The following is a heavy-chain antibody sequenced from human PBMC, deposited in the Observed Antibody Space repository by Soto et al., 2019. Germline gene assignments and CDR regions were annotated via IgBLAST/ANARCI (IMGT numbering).Heavy chain of an antibody. Sequence: QVQLVESGGGVVQPGRSLRLSCAASGFTFSNYGMHWVRQAPGKGLEWVTTISSDGNDKYYAGSVKGRFTISRDNYENTLELQMNGLRAEDTAVYYCAKVSFSAHQFLDHCGQGTLVTVSS. D-gene: IGHD6-6*01. CDR2: ISSDGNDK. CDR1: GFTFSNYG. CDR3: AKVSFSAHQFLDH. V-gene: IGHV3-30*18. J-gene: IGHJ4*02.